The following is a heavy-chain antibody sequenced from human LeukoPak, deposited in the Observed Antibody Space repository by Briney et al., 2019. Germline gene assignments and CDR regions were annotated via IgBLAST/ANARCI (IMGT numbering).Heavy chain of an antibody. D-gene: IGHD3-22*01. Sequence: PGGSLRLSCAASRFAFSTYAMSWVRQAPGKGLEWVSTISGSGGSTYYADSVKGRFTISRDNSKNTLFLQMSSLRAEDTAVYYCAKDGYYSSDPFDMWGQGTMVTVSS. CDR3: AKDGYYSSDPFDM. V-gene: IGHV3-23*01. J-gene: IGHJ3*02. CDR2: ISGSGGST. CDR1: RFAFSTYA.